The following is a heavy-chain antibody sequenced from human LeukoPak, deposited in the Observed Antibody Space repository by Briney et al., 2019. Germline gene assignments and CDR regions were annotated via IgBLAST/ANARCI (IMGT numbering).Heavy chain of an antibody. V-gene: IGHV3-73*01. CDR1: GFTFSGSA. J-gene: IGHJ6*02. D-gene: IGHD5-18*01. CDR3: TRSWEDTAMARRLRYYYYGMDV. CDR2: IRSKANSYAT. Sequence: PGGSLRLSCAASGFTFSGSAMHWVRQASGKGLEWVGRIRSKANSYATAYAASAKGRFTISRDDSKNTAYLQMNSLKTEDTAVYYYTRSWEDTAMARRLRYYYYGMDVWGQGTTVTVSS.